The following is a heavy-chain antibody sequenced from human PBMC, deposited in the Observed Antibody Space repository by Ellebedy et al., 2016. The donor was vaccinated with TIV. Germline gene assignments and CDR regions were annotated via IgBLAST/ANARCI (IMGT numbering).Heavy chain of an antibody. CDR1: GFTFSNAW. J-gene: IGHJ4*02. CDR3: TTSLSGWLSKPAY. Sequence: GGSLRLSXAASGFTFSNAWMGWVRQAPGKGLEWVGRITRKSDGGTTDYAAPVRGRFTISRDDSKDTLYLQMNSLKTEYTAVYYCTTSLSGWLSKPAYWGQGTLVTVSS. V-gene: IGHV3-15*01. CDR2: ITRKSDGGTT. D-gene: IGHD6-19*01.